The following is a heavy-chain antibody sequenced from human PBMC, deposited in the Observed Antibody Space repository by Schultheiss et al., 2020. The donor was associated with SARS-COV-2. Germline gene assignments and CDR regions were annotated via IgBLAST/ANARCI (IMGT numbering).Heavy chain of an antibody. V-gene: IGHV1-58*01. Sequence: SVKVSCKASGFTFTSSAVQWVRQARGQRLEWIGWIVVGSGNTNYAQKFQERVTITRDMSTSTAYMELSSLRSEDTAVYYCARVRQGLVGANPSVSDYWGQGTLVTVSS. CDR2: IVVGSGNT. CDR3: ARVRQGLVGANPSVSDY. J-gene: IGHJ4*02. CDR1: GFTFTSSA. D-gene: IGHD1-26*01.